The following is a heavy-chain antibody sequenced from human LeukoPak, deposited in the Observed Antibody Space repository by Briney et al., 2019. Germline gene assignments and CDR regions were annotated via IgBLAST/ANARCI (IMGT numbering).Heavy chain of an antibody. CDR3: AKDCLAVQTGLMDV. J-gene: IGHJ6*03. CDR1: GFTFSSYG. V-gene: IGHV3-23*01. CDR2: ISGSGGST. D-gene: IGHD1-1*01. Sequence: PGGSLRLSCAASGFTFSSYGMSWVRQAPGKGLEWVSAISGSGGSTYYTDSVKGRFTISRDNSKNTLYLQMNSLRAEDTAVYYCAKDCLAVQTGLMDVWGKGTTVTVSS.